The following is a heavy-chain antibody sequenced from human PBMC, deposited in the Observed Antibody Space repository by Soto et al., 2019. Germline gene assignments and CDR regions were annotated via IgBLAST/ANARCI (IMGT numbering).Heavy chain of an antibody. D-gene: IGHD1-26*01. Sequence: EQLQQWGAGLLKPSETLSLTCAVYGGSFSGYYWSWIRQPPGKGLEWIGEINHSGSTNYNPSLKSRVTISVDTSKNQFSLKLSSVTAADTAVYYCARVGPESLLREPVYWGQGTLVTVSS. CDR3: ARVGPESLLREPVY. CDR1: GGSFSGYY. V-gene: IGHV4-34*01. J-gene: IGHJ4*02. CDR2: INHSGST.